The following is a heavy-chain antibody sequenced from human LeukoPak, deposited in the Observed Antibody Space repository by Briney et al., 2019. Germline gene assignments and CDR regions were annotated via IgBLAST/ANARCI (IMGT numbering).Heavy chain of an antibody. V-gene: IGHV1-69*04. Sequence: ASVKVSCKASRGTFSSYAISWVRQAPGQGLEWMGRIIPILGLVNYAQKFQGRVTIIADKSTNTAYMDLSSLRSEDTAVYYCARSKGGDAKNWFDPWGQGTLVTVSS. CDR2: IIPILGLV. D-gene: IGHD2-21*02. CDR1: RGTFSSYA. J-gene: IGHJ5*02. CDR3: ARSKGGDAKNWFDP.